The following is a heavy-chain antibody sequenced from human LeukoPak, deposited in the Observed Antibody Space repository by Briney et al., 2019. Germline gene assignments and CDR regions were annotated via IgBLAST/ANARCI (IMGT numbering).Heavy chain of an antibody. CDR1: GFTFSSYE. V-gene: IGHV3-48*03. Sequence: GGSLRLSCAASGFTFSSYEMNWVRRAPGKGLEWVSYISSSGSTIYYTDSVKGRFTISRDNAENSLCLQMNSLRAEDTAVYYCARVDTGLLDYWGQGTLVTVSS. J-gene: IGHJ4*02. CDR3: ARVDTGLLDY. D-gene: IGHD3-22*01. CDR2: ISSSGSTI.